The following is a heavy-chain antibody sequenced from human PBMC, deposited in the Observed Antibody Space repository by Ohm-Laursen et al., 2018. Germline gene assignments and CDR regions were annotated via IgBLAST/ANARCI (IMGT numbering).Heavy chain of an antibody. J-gene: IGHJ4*02. D-gene: IGHD6-13*01. CDR2: ISSSSSTI. Sequence: SLRLSCSASGFTFSSYSMNWVRQAPGKGLEWVSYISSSSSTIYYADSVKGRFTISRDNAKNSLYLQMNSLRAEDTAVYYCARSYSSSWYTLQFQAEGIDYWGQGTLVTVSS. CDR1: GFTFSSYS. V-gene: IGHV3-48*01. CDR3: ARSYSSSWYTLQFQAEGIDY.